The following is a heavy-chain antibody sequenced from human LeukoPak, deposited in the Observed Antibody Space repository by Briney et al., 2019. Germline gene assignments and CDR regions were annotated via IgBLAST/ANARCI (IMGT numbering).Heavy chain of an antibody. CDR1: GFTFSTYS. V-gene: IGHV3-74*01. D-gene: IGHD1-1*01. Sequence: PGGSLRLSCAASGFTFSTYSMYWVRQAPGKGLVWVSRILSDGKTTYHADSVKGRFTVSRDNAKNTLHLQMNSLRAEDTAVYYCARGLNFAFDYWGQGTLVTVSS. CDR3: ARGLNFAFDY. J-gene: IGHJ4*02. CDR2: ILSDGKTT.